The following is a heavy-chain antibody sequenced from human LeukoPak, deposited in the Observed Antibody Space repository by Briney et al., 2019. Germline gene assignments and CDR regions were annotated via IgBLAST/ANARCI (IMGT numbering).Heavy chain of an antibody. CDR1: GFTFSDYY. D-gene: IGHD2-8*01. J-gene: IGHJ6*04. CDR2: ISSSGSTI. CDR3: ASRNQDCTNGVCYPST. Sequence: RGSLRLSCAASGFTFSDYYMSWIRQAPGKGLEWVSSISSSGSTIYYADSVKGRFTISRDNAKNSLYLQMNSLRAEDTAVYYCASRNQDCTNGVCYPSTWGKGTTVTVSS. V-gene: IGHV3-11*04.